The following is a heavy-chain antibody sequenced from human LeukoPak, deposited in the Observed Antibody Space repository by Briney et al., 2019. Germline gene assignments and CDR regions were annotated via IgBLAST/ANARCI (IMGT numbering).Heavy chain of an antibody. CDR3: ARGGEAVAGKPFYFDY. Sequence: SETLSLTCAVYGGSFSGCYWSWIRQPPGKGLEWIGEINHSGSTNYNPSLKGRVTISVDTSKNQFSLKLSSVTAADTAVYYCARGGEAVAGKPFYFDYWGQGTLVTVSS. CDR2: INHSGST. V-gene: IGHV4-34*01. J-gene: IGHJ4*02. CDR1: GGSFSGCY. D-gene: IGHD6-19*01.